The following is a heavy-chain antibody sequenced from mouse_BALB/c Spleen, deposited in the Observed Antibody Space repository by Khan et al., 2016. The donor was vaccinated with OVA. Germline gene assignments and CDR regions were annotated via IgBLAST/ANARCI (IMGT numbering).Heavy chain of an antibody. V-gene: IGHV3-2*02. CDR3: ARSVTITTVVATDFDY. Sequence: EVQLVESGPGLVKPSQSLSLTCTVTGYSITSDYAWNWIRQFPGNKLEWMGYISYSGRTSYNPSLKSRISITRDTSKNMFFLQFNSVTTEDTATYYWARSVTITTVVATDFDYWGQGTTLTVSS. CDR1: GYSITSDYA. J-gene: IGHJ2*01. D-gene: IGHD1-1*01. CDR2: ISYSGRT.